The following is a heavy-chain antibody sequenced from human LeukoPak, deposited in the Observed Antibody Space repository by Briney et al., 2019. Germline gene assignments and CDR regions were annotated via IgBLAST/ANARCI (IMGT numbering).Heavy chain of an antibody. Sequence: GGSLRLSCAASGFTFSSYGMHWVRQAPGKGLEWVAFIRYDGSNKYYADSVKGRFTISRDNSKNTLYLQMNSLRAEDTAVYYCAKLTCSSTSCQHPAVVDYWGQGTLVTVSS. J-gene: IGHJ4*02. V-gene: IGHV3-30*02. CDR1: GFTFSSYG. CDR3: AKLTCSSTSCQHPAVVDY. D-gene: IGHD2-2*01. CDR2: IRYDGSNK.